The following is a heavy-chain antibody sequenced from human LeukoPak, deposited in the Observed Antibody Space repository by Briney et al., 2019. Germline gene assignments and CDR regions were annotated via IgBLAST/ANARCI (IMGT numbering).Heavy chain of an antibody. J-gene: IGHJ4*02. CDR1: GFTFSSYS. CDR2: YSGGST. Sequence: GGSLRLSCAASGFTFSSYSMNWVRQAPGKGLEWVSLYSGGSTYYADSVKGRFTISRDNSKNTLYLQMNSLRAEDTAVYYCARRAGGYSHPYDYWGQGTLVTVSS. D-gene: IGHD4-23*01. CDR3: ARRAGGYSHPYDY. V-gene: IGHV3-53*01.